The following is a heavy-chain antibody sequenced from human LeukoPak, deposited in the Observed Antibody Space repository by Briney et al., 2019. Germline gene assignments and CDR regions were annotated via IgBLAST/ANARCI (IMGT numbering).Heavy chain of an antibody. CDR2: IIPIFGTA. J-gene: IGHJ5*02. CDR3: ARLRRSWQQLVWFDP. D-gene: IGHD6-13*01. V-gene: IGHV1-69*05. CDR1: GGTFSSYA. Sequence: SVKVSCKASGGTFSSYAISWVRQAPGQGLEWMGGIIPIFGTANYAQKFQGRVTITMDESTSTAYMELSSLRSEDTAVYYCARLRRSWQQLVWFDPWGQGTLVTVSS.